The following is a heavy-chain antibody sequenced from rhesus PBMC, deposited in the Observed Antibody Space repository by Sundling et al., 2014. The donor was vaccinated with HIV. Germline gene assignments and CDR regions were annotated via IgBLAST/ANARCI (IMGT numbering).Heavy chain of an antibody. J-gene: IGHJ4*01. V-gene: IGHV3-115*02. CDR2: IGGDSSYT. D-gene: IGHD3-3*01. CDR3: ARQYYNIWTGYYKGFDY. Sequence: EVQLAESGGGLVQPGGSLRLSCAASGFTFSGYEMHWVXQAPGKGLESVSVIGGDSSYTHYADSVKGRFTISRDNAKNSLSLQMNSLRAEDTAVYYCARQYYNIWTGYYKGFDYWGQGVLVTVS. CDR1: GFTFSGYE.